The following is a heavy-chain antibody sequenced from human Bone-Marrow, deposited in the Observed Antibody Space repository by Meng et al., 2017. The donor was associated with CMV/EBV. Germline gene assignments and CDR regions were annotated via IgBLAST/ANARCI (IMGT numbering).Heavy chain of an antibody. CDR3: ARDAYGDYYNLIDY. Sequence: GGSLRLSCAASGFTFSSYEMNWVRQAPGKGLEWVSYISSSGSTIYYADSVKGRFTISRDNAKNSLYLQMNSLRAEDTAVYYCARDAYGDYYNLIDYWGQGTTVTVSS. J-gene: IGHJ4*02. CDR1: GFTFSSYE. CDR2: ISSSGSTI. V-gene: IGHV3-48*03. D-gene: IGHD2-21*02.